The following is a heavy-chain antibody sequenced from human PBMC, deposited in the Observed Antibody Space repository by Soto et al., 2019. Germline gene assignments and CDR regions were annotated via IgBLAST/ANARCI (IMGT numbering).Heavy chain of an antibody. D-gene: IGHD2-15*01. CDR2: IWSDGSNK. CDR3: ARDKGSWPFDS. Sequence: QVQLVESGGGVVQPGKSLTLSCAASGFSFRTYGMHWVRQAPGKALEWVAVIWSDGSNKIYADSVKGRFTISRDNSENMLCLQMNSLTAEDTALYYCARDKGSWPFDSWGQGTLVTVSS. CDR1: GFSFRTYG. J-gene: IGHJ4*02. V-gene: IGHV3-33*01.